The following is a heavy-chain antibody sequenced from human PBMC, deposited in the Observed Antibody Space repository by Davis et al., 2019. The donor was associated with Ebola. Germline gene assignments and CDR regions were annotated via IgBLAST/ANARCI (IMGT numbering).Heavy chain of an antibody. V-gene: IGHV3-33*01. Sequence: GESLKISCAASGFTFSSYGMHWVRQAPGKGLEWVAVIWYDGSNKYYADSVKGRFTISRDNSKNTLYLQMNSLRAEDTAVYYCARRASAYYYYGMDVWGQGTTVTVSS. CDR2: IWYDGSNK. CDR3: ARRASAYYYYGMDV. J-gene: IGHJ6*02. CDR1: GFTFSSYG.